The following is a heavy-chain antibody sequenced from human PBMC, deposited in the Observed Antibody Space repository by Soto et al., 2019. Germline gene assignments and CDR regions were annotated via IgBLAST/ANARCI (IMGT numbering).Heavy chain of an antibody. Sequence: ASVKVSCKASGYTFTSYAMHCVLRSPLQRLEWMGWINAGNGNTKYSQKFQGRVTITRDTSASTAYMELSSLRSEDTAVYYCARVRWRSGYDPGGVSDYWGQGTLVTVSS. CDR1: GYTFTSYA. V-gene: IGHV1-3*01. D-gene: IGHD5-12*01. J-gene: IGHJ4*02. CDR2: INAGNGNT. CDR3: ARVRWRSGYDPGGVSDY.